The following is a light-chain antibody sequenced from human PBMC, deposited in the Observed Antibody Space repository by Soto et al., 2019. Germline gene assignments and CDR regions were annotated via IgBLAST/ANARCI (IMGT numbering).Light chain of an antibody. CDR2: KAS. CDR1: QSISSW. J-gene: IGKJ1*01. CDR3: QQYNRYWT. V-gene: IGKV1-5*03. Sequence: DIQMTQSPSPLSASVGDRVTITCRASQSISSWVAWYKQKPGKAPKLLIYKASSLESGVTSRFSGSGSGTEVTLTISRLQPDDFATYYCQQYNRYWTCGQGPKVEIK.